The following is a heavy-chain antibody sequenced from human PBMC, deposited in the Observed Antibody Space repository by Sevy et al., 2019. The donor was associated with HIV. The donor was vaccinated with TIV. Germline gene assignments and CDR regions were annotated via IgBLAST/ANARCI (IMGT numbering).Heavy chain of an antibody. J-gene: IGHJ6*02. V-gene: IGHV3-33*01. Sequence: GGSLRLSCAASGFTFSSYGMHWVRQAPGKGLEWVAVIWYDGSNKYYADSVKGRFTSSRDNSKNTLYLQMNSLRAEDTAVYYCAREKVAAAGIFYYGMDVWGQGTTVTVSS. CDR3: AREKVAAAGIFYYGMDV. CDR2: IWYDGSNK. CDR1: GFTFSSYG. D-gene: IGHD6-13*01.